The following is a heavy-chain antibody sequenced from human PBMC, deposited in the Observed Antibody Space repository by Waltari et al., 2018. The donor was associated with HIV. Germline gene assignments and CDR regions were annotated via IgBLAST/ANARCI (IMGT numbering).Heavy chain of an antibody. D-gene: IGHD2-2*01. V-gene: IGHV3-48*01. CDR1: GFIFRTYS. CDR3: ARDYCSSTSCTVDY. CDR2: ISSSSTTI. Sequence: EVQLVESGGGLVQPGGSLRLSCAASGFIFRTYSMNWVRQPPGKGLEWVSHISSSSTTIYYADSVKGRFTISRDNAKNSLYLQMNSLRAEDTAVYYCARDYCSSTSCTVDYWGQGTLVTVSS. J-gene: IGHJ4*02.